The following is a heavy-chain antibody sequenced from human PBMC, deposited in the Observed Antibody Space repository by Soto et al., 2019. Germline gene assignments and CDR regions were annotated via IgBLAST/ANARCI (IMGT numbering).Heavy chain of an antibody. D-gene: IGHD6-13*01. CDR1: GGTFSSYA. CDR2: IIPIFGTA. V-gene: IGHV1-69*12. Sequence: QVQLVQSGAEVKKPGSSVKVSCKASGGTFSSYAISWVRQAPGQGLEWMGGIIPIFGTANYAQKFQGRVTITADESTSTAYTELSSLRSEDTAVYYCARDRWDIAAAGRDYYYGMDVWGQGTTVTVSS. J-gene: IGHJ6*02. CDR3: ARDRWDIAAAGRDYYYGMDV.